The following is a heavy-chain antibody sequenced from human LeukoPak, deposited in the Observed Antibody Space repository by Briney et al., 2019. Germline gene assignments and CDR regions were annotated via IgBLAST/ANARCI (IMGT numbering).Heavy chain of an antibody. CDR2: IYYSGIT. J-gene: IGHJ4*02. Sequence: PSETLSLTCTVSGGSISSSSYYWGWIRQPPGKGLERIASIYYSGITYYSPSLKSRVTISVDTSKNQFSLKLSSVTAADTAVYYCARQPIVVVIAPFDYWGQGTLVTVSS. V-gene: IGHV4-39*01. D-gene: IGHD3-22*01. CDR1: GGSISSSSYY. CDR3: ARQPIVVVIAPFDY.